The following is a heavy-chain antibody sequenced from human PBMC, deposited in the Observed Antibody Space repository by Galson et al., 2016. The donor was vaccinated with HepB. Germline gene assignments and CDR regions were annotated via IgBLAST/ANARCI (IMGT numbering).Heavy chain of an antibody. CDR1: GFSFSSYS. D-gene: IGHD1-26*01. J-gene: IGHJ4*02. Sequence: SLRLSCAVSGFSFSSYSMNWVRQAPGRGLEWVSYINRTSQTIYYADSVKGRFTISRDNAKNSLYLQMDSLRGEDTALYYCALKNGGSYFGLDYWGQGTLVTVSS. V-gene: IGHV3-48*01. CDR2: INRTSQTI. CDR3: ALKNGGSYFGLDY.